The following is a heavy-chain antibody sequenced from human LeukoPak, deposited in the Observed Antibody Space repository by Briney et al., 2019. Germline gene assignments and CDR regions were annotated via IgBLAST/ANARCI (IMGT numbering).Heavy chain of an antibody. CDR2: SSPNSGGA. CDR3: AREGDGLLSKDFDY. J-gene: IGHJ4*02. D-gene: IGHD2-15*01. Sequence: ASVKVSCKASGYTFSGYYIHWVRQAPGQGLEWMGYSSPNSGGANSAQKFRGRVTMTRDTSISTAYMELTRLGSDDTAVYYCAREGDGLLSKDFDYWGQGTLVTVS. V-gene: IGHV1-2*02. CDR1: GYTFSGYY.